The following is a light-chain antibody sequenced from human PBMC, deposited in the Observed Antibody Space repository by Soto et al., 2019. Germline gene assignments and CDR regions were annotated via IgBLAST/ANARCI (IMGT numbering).Light chain of an antibody. Sequence: DIQMTQSPSTLSASVGDRVTITCRASQSINSWLAWYQQKPGKAPKLLIYLASSLESGVPSRFSGSGSGTEFTLTISNLQPDDFATYYCQQYKNYSRTFGQGTKVDIK. CDR2: LAS. V-gene: IGKV1-5*03. J-gene: IGKJ1*01. CDR3: QQYKNYSRT. CDR1: QSINSW.